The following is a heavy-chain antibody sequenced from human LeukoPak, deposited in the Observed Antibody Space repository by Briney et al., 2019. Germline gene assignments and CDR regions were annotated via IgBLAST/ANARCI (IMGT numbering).Heavy chain of an antibody. D-gene: IGHD3-10*01. CDR1: GYTFTSYA. V-gene: IGHV1-3*01. CDR2: INAGNGNT. Sequence: ASVKVSCKASGYTFTSYAMHWVRQAPGQRLEWMGWINAGNGNTKYSQKFQGRVTITRDTSASTAYMELSSLRSEDTAVYYCARDFNLILGDTYYYGSGNGNWFDPWGQGTLVTVSS. J-gene: IGHJ5*02. CDR3: ARDFNLILGDTYYYGSGNGNWFDP.